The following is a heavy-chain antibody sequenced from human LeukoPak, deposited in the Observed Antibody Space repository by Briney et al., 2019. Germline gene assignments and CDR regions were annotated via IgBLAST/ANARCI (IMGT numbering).Heavy chain of an antibody. Sequence: GASVKVSFKASGYTFTGYYMHWVRQAPGHGLEWMGWMNPNSGDTNFGQKFQGRVTMTRDRSISTAYMELSSLRSDDTAVYFCARGHLTGYVADSWGQGTLVTVSS. CDR1: GYTFTGYY. CDR3: ARGHLTGYVADS. D-gene: IGHD3-9*01. CDR2: MNPNSGDT. J-gene: IGHJ4*02. V-gene: IGHV1-2*02.